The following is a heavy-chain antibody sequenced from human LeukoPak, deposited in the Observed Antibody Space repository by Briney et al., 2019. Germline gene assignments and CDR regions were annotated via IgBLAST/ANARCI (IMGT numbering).Heavy chain of an antibody. V-gene: IGHV3-7*01. CDR3: ARDEGWLQFDD. CDR1: GFTFSNYG. CDR2: INQDGSEK. D-gene: IGHD5-12*01. Sequence: GGSLRLSCATSGFTFSNYGIHWIRQAPGEGLEWVANINQDGSEKYYVDSLKGRFTISRDNAKNTLYLRMNSLRADDTAVYYCARDEGWLQFDDWGQGTLVTVSS. J-gene: IGHJ4*02.